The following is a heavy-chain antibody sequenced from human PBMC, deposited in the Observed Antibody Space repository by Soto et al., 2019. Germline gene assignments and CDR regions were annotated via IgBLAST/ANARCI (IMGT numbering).Heavy chain of an antibody. CDR2: IKSKTDGGTT. V-gene: IGHV3-15*01. Sequence: EVQLVESGGGLVKPGGSLRLSCAASGFTFSNAWMSWVRQAPGKGLEWVGRIKSKTDGGTTDYAAPVKGRFTISSDDSTNTLYLQMNSLKTEDTAVYYCTTSELELPFYYYYYLDVWVNGTTVTVTS. CDR1: GFTFSNAW. J-gene: IGHJ6*03. CDR3: TTSELELPFYYYYYLDV. D-gene: IGHD1-7*01.